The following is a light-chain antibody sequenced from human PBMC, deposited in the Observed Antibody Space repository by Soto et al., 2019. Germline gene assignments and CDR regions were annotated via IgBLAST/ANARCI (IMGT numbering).Light chain of an antibody. CDR2: GAS. CDR1: QTVSRN. CDR3: QQYNNWPPWT. Sequence: EVVMTQSPATLSVSPGERATLSCRASQTVSRNLAWYQQKPGQPPRLLIYGASTRATDIPARFSGSGSGTEFTLTISSLQPEDFAVYYCQQYNNWPPWTFGQGTKVEVK. J-gene: IGKJ1*01. V-gene: IGKV3D-15*01.